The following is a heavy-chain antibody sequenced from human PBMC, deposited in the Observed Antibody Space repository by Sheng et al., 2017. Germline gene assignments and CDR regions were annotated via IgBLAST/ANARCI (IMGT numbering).Heavy chain of an antibody. CDR1: GFTFSDYC. J-gene: IGHJ4*02. Sequence: QVQLVESGGGLVKPGGSLRLSCAASGFTFSDYCMTWIRQAPGKGLEWVSYIRSSDTTIYYGDSVKGRFTISRDNAKKSLYLQMNSLRAEDTAVYYCARCRKGYSGYDGAFDYWGQGTLVTVSS. CDR3: ARCRKGYSGYDGAFDY. D-gene: IGHD5-12*01. CDR2: IRSSDTTI. V-gene: IGHV3-11*04.